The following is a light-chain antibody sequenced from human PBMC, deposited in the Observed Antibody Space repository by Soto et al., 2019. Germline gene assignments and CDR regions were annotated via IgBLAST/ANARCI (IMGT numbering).Light chain of an antibody. J-gene: IGKJ2*01. V-gene: IGKV2-28*01. Sequence: EIVMTQSPPSLTVTPGEPATSSWRSSQRLLHSNGNYFLDWYLQKPGQSPQLLIYLGFNRASGVPDRVSGSGAGTDFTLKISRVEAEDVGVYYCMQALQTPYTFGQGTKVDIK. CDR3: MQALQTPYT. CDR1: QRLLHSNGNYF. CDR2: LGF.